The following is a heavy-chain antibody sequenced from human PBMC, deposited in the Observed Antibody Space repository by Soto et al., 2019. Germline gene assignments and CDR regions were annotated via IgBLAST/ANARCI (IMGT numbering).Heavy chain of an antibody. D-gene: IGHD4-17*01. V-gene: IGHV3-30-3*01. CDR1: GFTFNNYA. CDR2: VSFEGSQK. Sequence: QVQLVESGGGVVQPGRSLRLSCTGSGFTFNNYAFHWVRQAPGKGLEWVAVVSFEGSQKSYADSVKGRFTISRDNSDNILFLQMNNLRPDDTAVYYCARDQGYGDPVLDYWGQGTLVTVSS. CDR3: ARDQGYGDPVLDY. J-gene: IGHJ4*02.